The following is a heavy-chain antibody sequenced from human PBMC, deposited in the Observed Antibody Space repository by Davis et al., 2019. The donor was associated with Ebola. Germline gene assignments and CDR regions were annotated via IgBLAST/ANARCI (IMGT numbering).Heavy chain of an antibody. V-gene: IGHV4-34*01. Sequence: PSETLSLTCTVSGGSISSHYWSWIRQPPGKGLEWIGEINHSGSTNYNPSLKSRVTISVDTSKNQFSLKLSSVTAADTAVYYCARVGDDRGLNYYYYGMDVWGQGTTVTVSS. D-gene: IGHD3-16*01. CDR3: ARVGDDRGLNYYYYGMDV. CDR2: INHSGST. J-gene: IGHJ6*02. CDR1: GGSISSHY.